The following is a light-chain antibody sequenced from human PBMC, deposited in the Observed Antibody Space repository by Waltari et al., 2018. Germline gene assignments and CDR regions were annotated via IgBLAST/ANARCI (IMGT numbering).Light chain of an antibody. V-gene: IGKV4-1*01. J-gene: IGKJ5*01. CDR1: QSVLYSSNNKNY. CDR3: QQYYSTPLIT. CDR2: WAS. Sequence: DIVMTQSPDSLAVSLGERATINCKSSQSVLYSSNNKNYLAWYQQKPGQPAKLLIYWASTREYGVPDRFSGSGSGTDFTLTTSSLQAEDVAVYYCQQYYSTPLITFGQGTRLEIK.